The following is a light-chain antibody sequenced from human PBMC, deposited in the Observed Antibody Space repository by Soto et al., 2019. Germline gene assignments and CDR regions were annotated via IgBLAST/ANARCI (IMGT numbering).Light chain of an antibody. J-gene: IGKJ3*01. V-gene: IGKV3-11*01. CDR2: DAS. CDR1: QSVSSY. Sequence: EMVLTQSPATLSLSPGERATLSCRASQSVSSYLAWYQQKPDQAPRLLIYDASNRATGIPARFSGSGSGTDFTLTISSLEPEDFAVYYCQQRTNWPRGTFGPGTKVDIK. CDR3: QQRTNWPRGT.